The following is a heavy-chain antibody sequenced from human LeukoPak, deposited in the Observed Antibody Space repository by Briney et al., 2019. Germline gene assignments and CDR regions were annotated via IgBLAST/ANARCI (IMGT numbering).Heavy chain of an antibody. J-gene: IGHJ5*02. D-gene: IGHD2-2*01. CDR2: IKQDGSEK. Sequence: GGSLRLSCAASGFTFSSYWMSWVRQAPGKGLEWLANIKQDGSEKYYVDSVKGRFTISRDNAKNSLYLQLNSLRAEDTAVYYCARFIVVVPADPWGQGTLVTVSS. CDR1: GFTFSSYW. V-gene: IGHV3-7*01. CDR3: ARFIVVVPADP.